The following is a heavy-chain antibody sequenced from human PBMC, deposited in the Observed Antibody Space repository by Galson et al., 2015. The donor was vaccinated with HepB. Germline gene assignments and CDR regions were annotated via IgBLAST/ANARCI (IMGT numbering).Heavy chain of an antibody. D-gene: IGHD6-6*01. CDR2: INPSGGST. CDR3: ARGIAVRPHWYFDL. Sequence: SVKVSCKASGYTFTSYYMHWVRQAPGRGLEWMGIINPSGGSTSYAQKFQGRVTLTRDTSTSTFYMELSSLRSEDTAVFYCARGIAVRPHWYFDLWGRGTLVTVSS. V-gene: IGHV1-46*01. J-gene: IGHJ2*01. CDR1: GYTFTSYY.